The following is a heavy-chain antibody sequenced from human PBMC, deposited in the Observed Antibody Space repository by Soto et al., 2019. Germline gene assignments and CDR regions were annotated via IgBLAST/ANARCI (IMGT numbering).Heavy chain of an antibody. Sequence: QITLKESGPTLVKPTQTLTLTCTFSGFSLSTSGVGVGWIRQPPGTALEWLALIYWDDDKRYSPSLKSRLTIPTAASKNQLGLTMTNTAPVDTATYYCADSGEVSGLFDYWGQGTLVVFCS. CDR2: IYWDDDK. J-gene: IGHJ4*02. V-gene: IGHV2-5*02. CDR3: ADSGEVSGLFDY. CDR1: GFSLSTSGVG. D-gene: IGHD6-19*01.